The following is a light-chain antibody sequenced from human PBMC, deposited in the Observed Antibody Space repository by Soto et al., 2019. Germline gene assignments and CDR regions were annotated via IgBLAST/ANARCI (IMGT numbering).Light chain of an antibody. CDR1: SSDVGGYNY. J-gene: IGLJ2*01. Sequence: QSALTQPASVSGSPGQSITISCTGTSSDVGGYNYVSWYQPHPGKAPKLMIYEVSNRPSGVSNRFSGAKSGNTASLTISGLQAEDEADYYCSSYTSSSTLVVFGGGTQLTVL. CDR3: SSYTSSSTLVV. CDR2: EVS. V-gene: IGLV2-14*01.